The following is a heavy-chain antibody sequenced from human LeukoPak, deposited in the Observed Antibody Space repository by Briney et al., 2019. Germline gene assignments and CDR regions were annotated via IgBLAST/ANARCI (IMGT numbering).Heavy chain of an antibody. CDR1: GGSFSGYY. CDR2: INHSGST. J-gene: IGHJ3*02. CDR3: ARRPRYYDILTGYYPGDAFDI. V-gene: IGHV4-34*01. Sequence: PSETLSLTCAVCGGSFSGYYWSWIRQPPGKGLEWIGEINHSGSTNYNPSLKSRVTISVDTSKNQFSLKLSSVTAADTAVYYCARRPRYYDILTGYYPGDAFDIWGQGTMVTVSS. D-gene: IGHD3-9*01.